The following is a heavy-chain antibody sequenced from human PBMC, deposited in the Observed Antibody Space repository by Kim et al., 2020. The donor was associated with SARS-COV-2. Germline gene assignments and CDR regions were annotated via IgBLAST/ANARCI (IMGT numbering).Heavy chain of an antibody. J-gene: IGHJ3*02. D-gene: IGHD3-22*01. CDR3: ARTIDTDAFDI. V-gene: IGHV1-46*04. Sequence: SSRKLRGTVTMTRDTPTSTVYMELSSLRSEDTAVYYCARTIDTDAFDIWGQGTMVTVSS.